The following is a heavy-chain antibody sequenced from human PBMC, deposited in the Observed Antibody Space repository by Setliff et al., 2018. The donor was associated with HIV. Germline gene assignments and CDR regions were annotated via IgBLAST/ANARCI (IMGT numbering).Heavy chain of an antibody. CDR1: RLNLTMYD. CDR2: LWSDGRNE. CDR3: ARELAARPFDY. D-gene: IGHD6-6*01. V-gene: IGHV3-33*07. J-gene: IGHJ4*02. Sequence: PGGSLRLSCAASRLNLTMYDIYWVRQAPGKGLEWLAILWSDGRNEKYTVSVKGRSAMSRDTSKNTVYLRMDSLTPEDTAVYYCARELAARPFDYWGQGTLVTVSS.